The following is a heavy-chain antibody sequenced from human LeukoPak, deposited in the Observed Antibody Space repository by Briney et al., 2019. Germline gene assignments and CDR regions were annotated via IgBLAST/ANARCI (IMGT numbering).Heavy chain of an antibody. J-gene: IGHJ6*02. Sequence: ASVTVSCKASGYTFISYAMYWVRQAPGQRLEWMGWINAGNGHTKYSQKFQGRVTITRDTSASTAYMELSSLRSEDTAVYYCARDVRGSYYYYGMDVWGQGTTVTVSS. D-gene: IGHD1-26*01. V-gene: IGHV1-3*01. CDR3: ARDVRGSYYYYGMDV. CDR2: INAGNGHT. CDR1: GYTFISYA.